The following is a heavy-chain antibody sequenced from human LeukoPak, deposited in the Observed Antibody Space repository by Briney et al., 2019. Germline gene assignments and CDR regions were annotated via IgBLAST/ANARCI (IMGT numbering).Heavy chain of an antibody. Sequence: GGSLRLSCAASGLTFSTYWMHWVRQAPGKGLVWVSRINTDGSSTSYADSVKGRFTISRDNAKNTLYLQMNSLRAEDTAVYYCAKPVSGVAAAGDYWGQGTLVTVSS. CDR1: GLTFSTYW. V-gene: IGHV3-74*01. D-gene: IGHD6-13*01. CDR3: AKPVSGVAAAGDY. CDR2: INTDGSST. J-gene: IGHJ4*02.